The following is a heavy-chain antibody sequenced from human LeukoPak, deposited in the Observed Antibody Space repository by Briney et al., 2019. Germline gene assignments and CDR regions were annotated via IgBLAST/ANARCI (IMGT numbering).Heavy chain of an antibody. CDR3: ARDYGDYVPTKYNWFDP. V-gene: IGHV1-18*01. Sequence: ASVKVSCKSSGYTFRDYSFTWVRQAPGQGLEWMGWISPFKGGPDYAQKVQDRVTMTTDASTFTAYMELRNLTSDDTAVYYCARDYGDYVPTKYNWFDPWGQGTLVTVSS. D-gene: IGHD4-17*01. J-gene: IGHJ5*02. CDR2: ISPFKGGP. CDR1: GYTFRDYS.